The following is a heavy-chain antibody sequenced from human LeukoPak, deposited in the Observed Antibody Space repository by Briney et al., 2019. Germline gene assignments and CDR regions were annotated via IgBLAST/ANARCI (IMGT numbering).Heavy chain of an antibody. Sequence: PSETLSLTCAVYGGYFSGYYWSWLRQPPGKGLEWIGEINHSGSTNYNPSLKSRVTISVDTSKNQFSLKLSSVTAADTAVYYCARDRNQFDYWGQGTLVTVSS. CDR2: INHSGST. D-gene: IGHD1-14*01. V-gene: IGHV4-34*01. J-gene: IGHJ4*02. CDR3: ARDRNQFDY. CDR1: GGYFSGYY.